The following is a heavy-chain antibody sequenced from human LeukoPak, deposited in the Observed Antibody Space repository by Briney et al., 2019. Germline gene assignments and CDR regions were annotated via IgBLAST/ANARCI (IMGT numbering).Heavy chain of an antibody. J-gene: IGHJ6*02. V-gene: IGHV4-34*01. Sequence: KSSETLSLTCAVYGGSFSGYYWSWIRQPPGKGLEWVGEINHSGSTNYNPSLKSRVTISVDPSKNQFSLKLNSVTAADTAVYYCARGRYYDILTGYPAYYYSGMDVWGQGTTVTVSS. CDR2: INHSGST. CDR1: GGSFSGYY. CDR3: ARGRYYDILTGYPAYYYSGMDV. D-gene: IGHD3-9*01.